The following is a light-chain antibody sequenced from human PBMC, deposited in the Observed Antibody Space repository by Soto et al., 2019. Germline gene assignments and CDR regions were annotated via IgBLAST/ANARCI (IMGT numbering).Light chain of an antibody. Sequence: DIVMTQSPATLSVSPGERATLSCRASQSVTTNLAWYQQTPAQAPRLLIYDASTRATGIPARFSGSGSGTEFTLTISSLQSEDFAIYYCQHYNNWPRTFGQGTKVEIK. CDR1: QSVTTN. CDR3: QHYNNWPRT. CDR2: DAS. V-gene: IGKV3-15*01. J-gene: IGKJ1*01.